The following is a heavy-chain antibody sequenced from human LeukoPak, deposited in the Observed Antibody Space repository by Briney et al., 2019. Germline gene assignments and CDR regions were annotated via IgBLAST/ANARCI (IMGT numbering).Heavy chain of an antibody. CDR3: ARINYSGSGSYSENFDY. CDR1: GYSFTSYW. CDR2: IYPGDSDT. J-gene: IGHJ4*02. Sequence: GESLKISCKGSGYSFTSYWIGWVRQMPGKGLEWMGIIYPGDSDTRYSPSFQGQVTISADKSISTAYLRWSSLKASDTAMYYCARINYSGSGSYSENFDYWGQGTLVTVSS. V-gene: IGHV5-51*01. D-gene: IGHD3-10*01.